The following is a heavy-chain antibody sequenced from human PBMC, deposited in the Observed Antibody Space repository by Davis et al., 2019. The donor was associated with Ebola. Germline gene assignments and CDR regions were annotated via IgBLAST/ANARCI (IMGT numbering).Heavy chain of an antibody. CDR1: GYTFTSYY. V-gene: IGHV1-46*01. CDR2: INPSGGST. D-gene: IGHD3-22*01. CDR3: ARGSEWLLRIVGWFDP. Sequence: ASVKVSCKASGYTFTSYYMHWMRQAPGQGLEWMGIINPSGGSTSYAQKFQGRVTMTRDTSTSTVYMELSSLRSEDTAVYYCARGSEWLLRIVGWFDPWGQGTLVTVSS. J-gene: IGHJ5*02.